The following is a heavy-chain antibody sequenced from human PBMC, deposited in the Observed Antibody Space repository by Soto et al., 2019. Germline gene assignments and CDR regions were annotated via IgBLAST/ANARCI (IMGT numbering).Heavy chain of an antibody. CDR2: IYPGDSDT. CDR1: GYSFTSYW. J-gene: IGHJ3*02. V-gene: IGHV5-51*01. CDR3: AGQRCGGDCYSYAFDI. Sequence: GASLKISCKGSGYSFTSYWIGWVRQMPGKGLEWMGIIYPGDSDTRYSPSFQGQVTISADKSISTAYLQWSSLKASDTAMYYCAGQRCGGDCYSYAFDIWGQGTMVTVSS. D-gene: IGHD2-21*02.